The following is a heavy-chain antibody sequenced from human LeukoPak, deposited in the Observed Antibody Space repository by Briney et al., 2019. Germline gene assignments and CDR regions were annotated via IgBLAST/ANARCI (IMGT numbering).Heavy chain of an antibody. J-gene: IGHJ4*02. CDR1: GFTFSSYV. Sequence: PGGSLRLSCAASGFTFSSYVMSWVREAPGKGLEWVSAISGSGGSTYYADSVKGRFTISRDNSKNTLYLQMNSLRAEDTAVYYCAKGDYYDSSGYYNPGLFDYWGQGTLVTVSS. D-gene: IGHD3-22*01. CDR2: ISGSGGST. CDR3: AKGDYYDSSGYYNPGLFDY. V-gene: IGHV3-23*01.